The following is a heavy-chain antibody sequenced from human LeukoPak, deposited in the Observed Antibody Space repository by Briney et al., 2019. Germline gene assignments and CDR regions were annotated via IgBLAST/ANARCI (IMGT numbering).Heavy chain of an antibody. D-gene: IGHD6-13*01. J-gene: IGHJ4*02. V-gene: IGHV4-59*08. CDR1: GGSISSYY. CDR2: IYYSGST. Sequence: SETLSLTCTVSGGSISSYYWSWIRQPPGKGLEWIGYIYYSGSTNYNPSLKSRVTISVDTSKNQFSLKLSSVTAADTAVYYCARRAPQLAHFDYWGQGTLVTVSS. CDR3: ARRAPQLAHFDY.